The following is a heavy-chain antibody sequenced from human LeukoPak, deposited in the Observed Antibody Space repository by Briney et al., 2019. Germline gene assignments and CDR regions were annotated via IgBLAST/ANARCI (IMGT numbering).Heavy chain of an antibody. CDR1: GFTFSSYG. V-gene: IGHV3-33*06. CDR2: IWYDGSNK. CDR3: AKAPGLYAAFDY. D-gene: IGHD2-2*01. Sequence: GGSLRLSCAASGFTFSSYGMLWVRQAPGKGLEWVAVIWYDGSNKYYADSVKGRFTISRDNSKNTLYLQMNSLRAEDTAVYYCAKAPGLYAAFDYWGQGTLVTVSS. J-gene: IGHJ4*02.